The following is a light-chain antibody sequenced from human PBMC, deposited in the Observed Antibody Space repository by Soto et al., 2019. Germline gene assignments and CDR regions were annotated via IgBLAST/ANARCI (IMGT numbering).Light chain of an antibody. J-gene: IGKJ5*01. V-gene: IGKV1-27*01. CDR3: QKYNSAPRT. Sequence: DIQMTQSPSSLSASVGDRVTITCRASQGISNYLAWYQKKPGKVPKLLIYAASTLQSGVPSRFSGCGSGTDFTFTISSLQPEDVATYYCQKYNSAPRTFGQGTRLEIK. CDR2: AAS. CDR1: QGISNY.